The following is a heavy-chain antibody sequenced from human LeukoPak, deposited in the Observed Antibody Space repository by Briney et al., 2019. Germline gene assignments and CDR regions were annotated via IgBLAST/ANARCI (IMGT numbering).Heavy chain of an antibody. CDR1: GGSFNGYY. V-gene: IGHV4-34*01. Sequence: PSETLSLTCAVYGGSFNGYYWSWIRQPPGKGLEWIGEINHSGSTNSNPSLKSRVTVSVDTSKNLFSLKLSSVTAADTAVYYCARRLLGYCSGGSCYSGYFQHWGQGTLVTVSS. D-gene: IGHD2-15*01. CDR2: INHSGST. J-gene: IGHJ1*01. CDR3: ARRLLGYCSGGSCYSGYFQH.